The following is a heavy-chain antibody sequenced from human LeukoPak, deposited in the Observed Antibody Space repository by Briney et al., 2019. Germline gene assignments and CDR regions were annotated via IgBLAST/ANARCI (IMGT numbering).Heavy chain of an antibody. D-gene: IGHD6-6*01. CDR1: GFTVSSNY. J-gene: IGHJ6*02. CDR3: ARGIAARNGMDV. V-gene: IGHV3-53*01. CDR2: IYSGGST. Sequence: GGSLRLSCAASGFTVSSNYMSWVRQAPGKGLEWVSVIYSGGSTCYADSVKGRFTISRDNSKNTLYLQMNSLRAEDTAVYYCARGIAARNGMDVWGQGTTVTVSS.